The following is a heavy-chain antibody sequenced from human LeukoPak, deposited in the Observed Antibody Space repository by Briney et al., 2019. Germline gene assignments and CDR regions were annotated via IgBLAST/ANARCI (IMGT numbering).Heavy chain of an antibody. J-gene: IGHJ3*02. CDR2: TYYSRYT. D-gene: IGHD3-10*01. CDR1: GGSTGSFY. Sequence: PETLSLTCTLSGGSTGSFYSSWVRPPPEDGLEWVGYTYYSRYTNYNPSLKSRVTISVDTSKNQFSLKLSSVTAADTAVYYCALYYYGSRSYSFDIWGQGTMVTVSS. CDR3: ALYYYGSRSYSFDI. V-gene: IGHV4-59*01.